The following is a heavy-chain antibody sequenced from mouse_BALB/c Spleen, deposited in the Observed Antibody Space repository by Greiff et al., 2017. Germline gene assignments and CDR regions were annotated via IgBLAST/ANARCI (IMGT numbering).Heavy chain of an antibody. CDR3: ARSRYDWYFDV. D-gene: IGHD2-14*01. J-gene: IGHJ1*01. CDR1: GYTFTDYW. Sequence: VQLQQPGAELVMPGASVKMSCKASGYTFTDYWMHWVKQRPGQGLEWIGAIDTSDSYTSYNQKFKGKATLTVDESSSTAYMQLSSLTSEDAAVYYCARSRYDWYFDVWGAGTTVTVSS. CDR2: IDTSDSYT. V-gene: IGHV1-69*01.